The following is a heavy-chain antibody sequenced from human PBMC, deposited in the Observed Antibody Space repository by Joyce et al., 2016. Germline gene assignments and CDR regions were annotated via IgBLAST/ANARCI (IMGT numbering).Heavy chain of an antibody. CDR1: GFTVSNNY. V-gene: IGHV3-53*01. CDR3: ARVPGFH. J-gene: IGHJ4*02. Sequence: EVQLVESGGGLIQPGGSLRLSCAASGFTVSNNYMTWVRQAPGKGLEWVSFIYSGGDTYYADSVKGRFTISRDKNTLYLQMNSLRVKDTAVYYCARVPGFHWGQGTLVTVSS. CDR2: IYSGGDT.